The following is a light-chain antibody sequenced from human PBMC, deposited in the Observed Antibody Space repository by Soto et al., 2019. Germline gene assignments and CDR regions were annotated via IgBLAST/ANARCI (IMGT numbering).Light chain of an antibody. J-gene: IGKJ3*01. Sequence: EIVWTQSPGTLSLSPRERATPSCRASQSVSSNNLAWYQQRPDQAPRFVIYGASTRAIGIPERFSGSGSGTDFTLTSRRLEPEDLSVYYCEQYGRSPFTFGPGTKVDIK. CDR1: QSVSSNN. V-gene: IGKV3-20*01. CDR2: GAS. CDR3: EQYGRSPFT.